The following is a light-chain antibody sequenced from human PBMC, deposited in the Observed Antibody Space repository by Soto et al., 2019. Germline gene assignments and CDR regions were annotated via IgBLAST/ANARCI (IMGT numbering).Light chain of an antibody. J-gene: IGKJ3*01. CDR2: DAS. CDR1: QDKNNY. CDR3: QLYDKLPL. V-gene: IGKV1-33*01. Sequence: DVQLTQSPSSLSASVGDRVSKSCQARQDKNNYLQWYQQKPEKAPKPHIYDASNWESGVPSRYRESRSGTDFTYPISSLQPEDITTYYCQLYDKLPLFGPRTKVDIK.